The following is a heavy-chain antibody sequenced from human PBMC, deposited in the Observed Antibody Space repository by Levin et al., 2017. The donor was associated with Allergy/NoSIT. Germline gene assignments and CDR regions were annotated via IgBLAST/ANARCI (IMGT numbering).Heavy chain of an antibody. Sequence: PGGSLRLSCAASVFTFSSYSMNWVRQAPGKWLDWVSSITTTSRYIYYADSVKGRFTISRDNTKNSLYLQMNSLRAEDTAVYYCARHPPGGHYGMDVWGQGTTVTVSS. CDR1: VFTFSSYS. D-gene: IGHD4-23*01. CDR2: ITTTSRYI. J-gene: IGHJ6*02. V-gene: IGHV3-21*01. CDR3: ARHPPGGHYGMDV.